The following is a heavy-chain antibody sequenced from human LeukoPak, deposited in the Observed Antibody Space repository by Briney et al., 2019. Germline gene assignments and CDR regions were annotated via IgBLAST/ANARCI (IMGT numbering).Heavy chain of an antibody. CDR2: IKQDGSEK. Sequence: GGSLRLSCAASGFTFSTYWMSWVRQAPGKGLEWVANIKQDGSEKYYVDSVKGRFTISRDNSKNTLYLQMNSLRAEDTAVYYCAKLGPLGDIVVVPAAILFDYWGQGTLVTVSS. D-gene: IGHD2-2*02. J-gene: IGHJ4*02. V-gene: IGHV3-7*01. CDR1: GFTFSTYW. CDR3: AKLGPLGDIVVVPAAILFDY.